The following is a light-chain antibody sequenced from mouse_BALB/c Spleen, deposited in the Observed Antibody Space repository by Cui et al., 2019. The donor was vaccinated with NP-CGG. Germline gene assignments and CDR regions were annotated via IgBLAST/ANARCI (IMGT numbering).Light chain of an antibody. CDR2: GTH. CDR3: ALWYSNHWV. J-gene: IGLJ1*01. V-gene: IGLV1*01. Sequence: QAVVTQESVLTTSPGETVTLTCRSSTGAVTTSNYANWVQEKPDHLFTGLIGGTHNRAPGVPARFSGSLIGDKAALTITGAQTEDEAIYFCALWYSNHWVFGGGTNLTVL. CDR1: TGAVTTSNY.